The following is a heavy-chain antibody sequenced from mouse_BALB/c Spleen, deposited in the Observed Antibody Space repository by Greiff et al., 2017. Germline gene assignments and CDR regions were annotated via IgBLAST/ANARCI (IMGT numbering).Heavy chain of an antibody. Sequence: EVKLQESGAELVKPGASVKLSCTASGFNIKDTYMHWVKQRPEQGLEWIGRIDPANGNTKYDPKFQDKATITADTSSNTAYLQLSSLTAEDTAVYYCARWGYGWYFDVWGAGTTVTVSS. J-gene: IGHJ1*01. CDR2: IDPANGNT. D-gene: IGHD2-2*01. CDR3: ARWGYGWYFDV. V-gene: IGHV14-3*02. CDR1: GFNIKDTY.